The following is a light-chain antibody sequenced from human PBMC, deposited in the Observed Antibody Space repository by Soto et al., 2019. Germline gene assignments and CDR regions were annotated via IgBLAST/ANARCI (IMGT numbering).Light chain of an antibody. CDR3: HPSA. CDR1: QAISRC. J-gene: IGKJ1*01. V-gene: IGKV1-5*01. CDR2: DAS. Sequence: DIQMTQSPSTLSASVGDGVTITCRASQAISRCLAWYQQKPGRAPKRLIYDASTLESGVPSRFSGSGSETDFTLPVSRLQPYDFATNICHPSAFGQGTRVDIK.